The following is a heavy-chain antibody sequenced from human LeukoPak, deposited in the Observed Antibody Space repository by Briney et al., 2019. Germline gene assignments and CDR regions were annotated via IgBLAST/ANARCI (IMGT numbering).Heavy chain of an antibody. D-gene: IGHD6-6*01. CDR3: ARGLAARRAAAIGRYYFDY. CDR2: INHSGST. Sequence: SETLSLTCAVYGGSFSGYYWSWIRQPPGKGLEWIGEINHSGSTNYNPSLKSRVTISVDTSENQFSLKLSSVTAADTAVYYCARGLAARRAAAIGRYYFDYWGQGTLVTVSS. J-gene: IGHJ4*02. CDR1: GGSFSGYY. V-gene: IGHV4-34*01.